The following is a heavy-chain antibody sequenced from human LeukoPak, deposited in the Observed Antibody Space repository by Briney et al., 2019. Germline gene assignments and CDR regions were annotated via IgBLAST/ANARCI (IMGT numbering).Heavy chain of an antibody. J-gene: IGHJ4*02. CDR2: IYYSGST. Sequence: PSETLSLTCTVSGGSISSYYWSWIRQPPGKGLEWIGYIYYSGSTNYNPSLKSRVTISVDTSKNQFSLKLSFVTAADTAVYYCATSLGATLVYFDYWGQGTLVTVSS. CDR1: GGSISSYY. D-gene: IGHD1-26*01. CDR3: ATSLGATLVYFDY. V-gene: IGHV4-59*08.